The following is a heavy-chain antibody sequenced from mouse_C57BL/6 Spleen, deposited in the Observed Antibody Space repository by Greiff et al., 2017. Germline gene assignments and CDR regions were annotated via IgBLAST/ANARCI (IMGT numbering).Heavy chain of an antibody. Sequence: EVQRVESGGDLVKPGGSLKLSCAASGFTFSSYGMSWVRQTPDKRLEWVATISSGGSYTYYPDSVKGRFTISRDNAKNTLYLQMSSLKSEDTAMYYCASPTARFAYWGQGTLVTVSA. J-gene: IGHJ3*01. CDR3: ASPTARFAY. V-gene: IGHV5-6*01. CDR1: GFTFSSYG. D-gene: IGHD3-3*01. CDR2: ISSGGSYT.